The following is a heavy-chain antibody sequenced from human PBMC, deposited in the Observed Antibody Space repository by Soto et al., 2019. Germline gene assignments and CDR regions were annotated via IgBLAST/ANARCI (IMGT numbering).Heavy chain of an antibody. CDR2: IYYSGST. J-gene: IGHJ6*03. CDR1: GGSISSYY. CDR3: ARALERDDYYGTWVYYHMDV. D-gene: IGHD3-10*01. Sequence: QVQLQESGPGLVKPSETLSLTCTVSGGSISSYYWSWIRQPPGKGLEWIGYIYYSGSTNYNPSLKSRVTISVDTSKNQFSLKLSSVTAADTAVYYCARALERDDYYGTWVYYHMDVWGKGTTVTVSS. V-gene: IGHV4-59*01.